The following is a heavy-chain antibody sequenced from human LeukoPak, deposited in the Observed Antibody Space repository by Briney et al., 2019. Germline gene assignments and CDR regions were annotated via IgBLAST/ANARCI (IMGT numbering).Heavy chain of an antibody. CDR2: ISYDGSNK. CDR1: GFTFSSHA. D-gene: IGHD5-24*01. Sequence: PGGSLRLSCAASGFTFSSHAMHWVRQAPGKGLKWVAVISYDGSNKYYADSVKGRFTISRDNSKNTLYLQMNSLRPEHTAVFYCARDSQDGNNTLGVDYWGQGTLVAVSS. V-gene: IGHV3-30*04. J-gene: IGHJ4*02. CDR3: ARDSQDGNNTLGVDY.